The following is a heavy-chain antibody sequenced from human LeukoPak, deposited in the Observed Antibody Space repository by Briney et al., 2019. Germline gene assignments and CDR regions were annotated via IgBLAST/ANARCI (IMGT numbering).Heavy chain of an antibody. Sequence: GGSLRLSCAVSGFTFSDYHMSWIRQAPGKGLEWVSYISSGGSSISHADSVKGRFTISRDNAENSLYLQMSSLRAEDTAVYYCATLNGPLFEYWGQGTLVTVSS. CDR1: GFTFSDYH. D-gene: IGHD2-8*01. CDR3: ATLNGPLFEY. V-gene: IGHV3-11*04. J-gene: IGHJ4*02. CDR2: ISSGGSSI.